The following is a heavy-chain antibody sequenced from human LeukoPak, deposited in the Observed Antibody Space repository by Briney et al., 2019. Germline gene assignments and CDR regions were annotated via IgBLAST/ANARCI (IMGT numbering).Heavy chain of an antibody. D-gene: IGHD6-6*01. CDR1: GFTSSGFW. CDR3: ARSSYSSSSSV. Sequence: GGSLRLSCAVSGFTSSGFWMSWSRQAPGKGLEWVASINSDGSEGYYADVVKGRFTIFRDNAKNSLYLQINSLRAEDTAVYYCARSSYSSSSSVWGQGTMVTVSS. CDR2: INSDGSEG. J-gene: IGHJ3*01. V-gene: IGHV3-7*03.